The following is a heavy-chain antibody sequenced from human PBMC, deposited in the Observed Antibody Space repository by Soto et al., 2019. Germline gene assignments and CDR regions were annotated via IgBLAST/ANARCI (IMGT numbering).Heavy chain of an antibody. V-gene: IGHV3-30-3*01. CDR2: ISFDGSND. D-gene: IGHD3-22*01. J-gene: IGHJ4*02. CDR1: VFAFTRFS. CDR3: ATDTPVLWDSSGFSYTTHPEY. Sequence: PGGSLRLSCAASVFAFTRFSMHWVRQAPGKGLECVSGISFDGSNDLYADSVKGRFTISRDNSKNTLSLQMNSLKTEDTAVYYCATDTPVLWDSSGFSYTTHPEYWGQGT.